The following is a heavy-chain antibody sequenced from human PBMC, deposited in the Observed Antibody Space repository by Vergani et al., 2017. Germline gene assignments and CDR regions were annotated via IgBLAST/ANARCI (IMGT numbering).Heavy chain of an antibody. CDR1: GGSFSGYY. J-gene: IGHJ3*02. CDR3: ARDGTNACDI. CDR2: INHSGST. V-gene: IGHV4-34*01. D-gene: IGHD1-26*01. Sequence: QVQLQQWGAGLLKPSETLSLTCAVYGGSFSGYYWSWIRQPPGKGLAWIGEINHSGSTNYNPSLKSRVTISVDTSKNQFSLKLSSVTAAETAVYYCARDGTNACDIWGQGTMVTVSS.